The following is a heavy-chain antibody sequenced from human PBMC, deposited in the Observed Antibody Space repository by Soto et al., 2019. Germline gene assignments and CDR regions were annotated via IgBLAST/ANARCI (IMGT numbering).Heavy chain of an antibody. CDR3: ASVAVPAAMGSNWFDP. CDR2: ISAYNGNT. Sequence: QVQLVQSGAEVKKPGASVKVSCKASGYTFTSYGISWVRQAPGQGLEWMGWISAYNGNTNYAQKLQGRVTMTTDTSTSTAYMELRSLRSDDTAVYYCASVAVPAAMGSNWFDPWGQGSLVTVSS. J-gene: IGHJ5*02. V-gene: IGHV1-18*01. CDR1: GYTFTSYG. D-gene: IGHD2-2*01.